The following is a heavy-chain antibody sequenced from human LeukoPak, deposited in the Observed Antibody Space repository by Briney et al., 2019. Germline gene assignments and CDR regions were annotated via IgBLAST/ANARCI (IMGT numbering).Heavy chain of an antibody. Sequence: SETLSLTCTVSGGSISSSSHYWGWIRQPPGKGLEWIGSMYYSGGTYNNPSLKSRVTISVDTSKNQFSLKLSSVTVAGTAVYYCARDRGARDAFDLWGQGTLVTVSS. CDR2: MYYSGGT. J-gene: IGHJ3*01. D-gene: IGHD3-10*01. CDR3: ARDRGARDAFDL. V-gene: IGHV4-39*01. CDR1: GGSISSSSHY.